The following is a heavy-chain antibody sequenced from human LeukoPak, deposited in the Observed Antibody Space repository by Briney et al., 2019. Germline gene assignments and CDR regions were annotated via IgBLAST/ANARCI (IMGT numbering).Heavy chain of an antibody. V-gene: IGHV3-64*01. J-gene: IGHJ4*02. CDR2: INSNRGST. CDR1: GFTFSSYA. D-gene: IGHD1-26*01. CDR3: ARRKWELLGCADY. Sequence: GGSLRLSCAASGFTFSSYAMHWVRQAPGKGLEYVSTINSNRGSTYYANSVKGRFTISRDNSKNTLYLQMGSLRAEDMAVYYCARRKWELLGCADYWGQGTLVTVSS.